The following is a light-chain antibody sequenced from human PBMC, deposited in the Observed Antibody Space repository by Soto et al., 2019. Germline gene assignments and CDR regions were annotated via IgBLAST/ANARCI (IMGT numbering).Light chain of an antibody. CDR1: QSVSSSY. Sequence: EIVLTQSPGTLSLSPGERATLSCRASQSVSSSYLAWYQQKPGQAPRLLIYGASSRATGIPDRFSGSGSGRDFTLTISRLEPEDFAVYYCQQYGSSPTFGHGTRLEIK. V-gene: IGKV3-20*01. CDR3: QQYGSSPT. CDR2: GAS. J-gene: IGKJ5*01.